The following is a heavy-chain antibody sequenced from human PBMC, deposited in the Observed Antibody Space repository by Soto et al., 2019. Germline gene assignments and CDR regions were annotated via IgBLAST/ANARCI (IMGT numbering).Heavy chain of an antibody. D-gene: IGHD3-3*01. Sequence: GGSLRLSCAASGFTFSSYAMSWVRQAPGKGLEWVSAISGSGGSTYYADSVKGRFTISRDNSKNTLYLQMNSLRAEDTAVYYCAKDRPYYDFWSGYYPHFDYWGQGTLVTSPQ. CDR2: ISGSGGST. V-gene: IGHV3-23*01. J-gene: IGHJ4*02. CDR1: GFTFSSYA. CDR3: AKDRPYYDFWSGYYPHFDY.